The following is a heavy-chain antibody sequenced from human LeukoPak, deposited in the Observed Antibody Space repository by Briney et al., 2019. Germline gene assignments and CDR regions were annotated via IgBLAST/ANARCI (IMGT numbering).Heavy chain of an antibody. V-gene: IGHV3-9*01. CDR1: GFTFYDYA. CDR3: AKETRGGGWSDLDN. CDR2: ISWNSGNI. J-gene: IGHJ4*02. Sequence: PGGSLRLSCAASGFTFYDYAMHWVRQPPGKGLEWLSGISWNSGNIGYAEYVNGRFTVYSDNAKTVLYMQIHRLRAEDRDFYYCAKETRGGGWSDLDNWGQGTLVAVSS. D-gene: IGHD4-23*01.